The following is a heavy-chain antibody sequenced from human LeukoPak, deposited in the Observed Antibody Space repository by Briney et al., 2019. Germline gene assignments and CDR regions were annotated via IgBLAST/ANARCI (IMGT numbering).Heavy chain of an antibody. D-gene: IGHD6-13*01. CDR3: ARDGQQLDWFDP. CDR1: GFTFSSYS. Sequence: GGSLRLSCAASGFTFSSYSMNWVRQAPGKGLEWVSSISSSSSYIYYADSVKGRFTISRDNAKNSLYLQMNSLRAEDTAVYYCARDGQQLDWFDPWGQGTLVTVSS. CDR2: ISSSSSYI. J-gene: IGHJ5*02. V-gene: IGHV3-21*01.